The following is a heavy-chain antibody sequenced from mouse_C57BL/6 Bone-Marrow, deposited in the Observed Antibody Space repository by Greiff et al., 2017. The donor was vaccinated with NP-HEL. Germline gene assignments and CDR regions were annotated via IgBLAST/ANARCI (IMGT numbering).Heavy chain of an antibody. CDR3: ARVDYCSSRCGYAMNY. CDR2: IYPGDGDT. V-gene: IGHV1-80*01. J-gene: IGHJ4*01. CDR1: GYAFSSYW. D-gene: IGHD1-1*01. Sequence: VQLQQSGAELVKPGASVKISCKASGYAFSSYWMNWVKERPGKGLEWIGQIYPGDGDTKYTGKFKGKATLTADKSSSTAYMQVSSLTSQDSTVFFGARVDYCSSRCGYAMNYWGRGTSVTVSS.